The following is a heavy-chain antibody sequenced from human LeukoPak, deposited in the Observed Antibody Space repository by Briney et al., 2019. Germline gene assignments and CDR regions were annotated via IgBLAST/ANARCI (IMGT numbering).Heavy chain of an antibody. J-gene: IGHJ4*02. CDR3: ARTAELDY. D-gene: IGHD2-21*02. Sequence: GASVKVSCKASGYTFTSYGISWARQAPGQGLEWMGWINTYNGNTISAQKLQGRVTMTTDTSTSTAYMELRSLRSDDTAMYYCARTAELDYWGQGTLVTVSS. CDR2: INTYNGNT. CDR1: GYTFTSYG. V-gene: IGHV1-18*01.